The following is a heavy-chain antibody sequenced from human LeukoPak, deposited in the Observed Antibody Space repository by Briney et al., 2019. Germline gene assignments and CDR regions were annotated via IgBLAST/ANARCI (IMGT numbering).Heavy chain of an antibody. J-gene: IGHJ6*02. CDR1: GGSISSYY. CDR3: ASLYYYGSSGYFFRPYYYGMDV. V-gene: IGHV4-34*01. CDR2: INHSGST. Sequence: SETLSLTCTVSGGSISSYYWSWIRQPPGKGLEWIGEINHSGSTNYNPSLKSRVTISVDTSKNQFSLKLSSVTAADTAVYYCASLYYYGSSGYFFRPYYYGMDVWGQGTTVTVSS. D-gene: IGHD3-22*01.